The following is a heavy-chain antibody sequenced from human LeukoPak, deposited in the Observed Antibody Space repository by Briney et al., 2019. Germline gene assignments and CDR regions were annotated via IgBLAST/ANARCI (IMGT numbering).Heavy chain of an antibody. D-gene: IGHD1-26*01. J-gene: IGHJ4*02. CDR3: ARGLRSYYYDY. V-gene: IGHV1-3*01. CDR1: AYTFTIYT. Sequence: ASVKVSCKASAYTFTIYTIHWVRQAPGQRLEWMGWINAGNGNTRYSQNFQGRVTITRDTSATTAYMELSSLRSEDTAVYYCARGLRSYYYDYWGQGTLVTVSS. CDR2: INAGNGNT.